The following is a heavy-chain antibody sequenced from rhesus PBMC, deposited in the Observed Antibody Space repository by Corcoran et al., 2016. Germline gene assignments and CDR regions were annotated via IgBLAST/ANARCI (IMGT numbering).Heavy chain of an antibody. D-gene: IGHD5-42*01. V-gene: IGHV4S10*01. CDR2: IYGSSTST. CDR1: GGSLSDSYR. Sequence: QVQLQESGPGVVKPSETLSLTCAASGGSLSDSYRLRWIRQPPGQGPEWIGYIYGSSTSTNYNPSLKSRVTISKDTSKNQFSLKLSSVTAADTAVYYCARLPLGDLYNSLDVWGRGVLVTVSS. J-gene: IGHJ5-2*02. CDR3: ARLPLGDLYNSLDV.